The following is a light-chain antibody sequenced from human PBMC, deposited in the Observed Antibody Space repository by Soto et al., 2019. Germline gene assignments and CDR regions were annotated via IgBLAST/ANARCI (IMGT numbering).Light chain of an antibody. CDR2: GAS. CDR3: QQYGSSPPT. J-gene: IGKJ1*01. CDR1: QSVSSSY. Sequence: EIVWTQSPGTLSLSPGERATLSCRASQSVSSSYLAWYQQKPGQAPRLLIYGASSRATGIPDRFSGSGSGTDFTLTISRLEPEDFAVYYWQQYGSSPPTFGQGTKVEIK. V-gene: IGKV3-20*01.